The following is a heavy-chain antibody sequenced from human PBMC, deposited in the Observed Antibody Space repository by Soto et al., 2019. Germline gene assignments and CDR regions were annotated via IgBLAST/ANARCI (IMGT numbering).Heavy chain of an antibody. D-gene: IGHD4-17*01. CDR3: ARVSEMGTVTEGFYYYMDV. Sequence: QVQLVQSGAEVKKPGSSVKVSCKASGGTFSNYTISWVRQAPGQGLEWMGRIIPILSIANYAQKFQGRVTITADKSTTTAYMELSSLRSEDTAVYYCARVSEMGTVTEGFYYYMDVWGKGTTVTVSS. CDR1: GGTFSNYT. V-gene: IGHV1-69*02. J-gene: IGHJ6*03. CDR2: IIPILSIA.